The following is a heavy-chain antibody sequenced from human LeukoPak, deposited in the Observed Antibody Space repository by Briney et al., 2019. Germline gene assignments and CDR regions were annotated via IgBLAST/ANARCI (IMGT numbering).Heavy chain of an antibody. J-gene: IGHJ6*03. CDR3: ARDWGPETTVTTFSNYYYYMDV. Sequence: ASVKVSCKASGYTFTSYGISWVRQAPGQGLEWMGWISAYNGNTNYAQKLQGRVTMTTDTSTSTAYMELRSLRSDDTAVYYCARDWGPETTVTTFSNYYYYMDVWGKGTTVTVSS. D-gene: IGHD4-17*01. CDR2: ISAYNGNT. CDR1: GYTFTSYG. V-gene: IGHV1-18*01.